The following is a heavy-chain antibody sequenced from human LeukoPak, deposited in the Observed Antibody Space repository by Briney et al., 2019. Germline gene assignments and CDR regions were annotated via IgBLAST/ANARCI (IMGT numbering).Heavy chain of an antibody. CDR3: AIFQGTYGDNDNDF. CDR1: GGTFRSFA. V-gene: IGHV1-69*13. CDR2: IISMINTP. J-gene: IGHJ4*02. Sequence: ASVKVSCKASGGTFRSFAINWVRQAPGKGLEWMGGIISMINTPKYTQRFQGRVSITADESTSTGSMEVSSLRSEDTAVYYCAIFQGTYGDNDNDFWGQGTLVTVSS. D-gene: IGHD4-17*01.